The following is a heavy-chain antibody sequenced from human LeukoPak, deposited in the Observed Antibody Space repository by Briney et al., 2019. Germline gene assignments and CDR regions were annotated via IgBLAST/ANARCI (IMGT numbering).Heavy chain of an antibody. CDR2: MRSGGTYI. CDR3: ARDRPTGASRRFVVQ. CDR1: GFTFSRYS. V-gene: IGHV3-21*01. J-gene: IGHJ4*02. D-gene: IGHD2-15*01. Sequence: GGSLRLSCAASGFTFSRYSITWVRQAPGRGLEWVSSMRSGGTYIYHADSGRGRFPISRDNANNSLFLLISSQRVEDTGVYYCARDRPTGASRRFVVQWGQGTVVSVS.